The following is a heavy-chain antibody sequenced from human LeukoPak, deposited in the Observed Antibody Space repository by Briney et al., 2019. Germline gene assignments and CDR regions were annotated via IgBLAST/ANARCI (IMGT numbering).Heavy chain of an antibody. V-gene: IGHV3-30-3*01. D-gene: IGHD3-16*01. J-gene: IGHJ4*02. Sequence: GRSLRLSCAASGFTFSICAMHWVRQAPGKGLEWVATLSYDGINKYYAESVKGRFTISRDTAQNSLYLQMNSLRAEDTAVYYCARVGAFSNYAPDYRGQGTLVTVSS. CDR3: ARVGAFSNYAPDY. CDR1: GFTFSICA. CDR2: LSYDGINK.